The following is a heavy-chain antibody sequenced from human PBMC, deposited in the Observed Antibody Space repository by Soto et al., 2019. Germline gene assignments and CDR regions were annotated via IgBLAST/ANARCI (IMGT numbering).Heavy chain of an antibody. D-gene: IGHD4-17*01. V-gene: IGHV3-30*18. Sequence: PGGSLRLSCAASGFTFSSYGMHWVRQAPGKGLEWVAVISYDGSNKYYADSVKGRFTISRDNSKNTLYLQMNSLRAEDTAVYYCAKGAPRTAPRCLWGRGTLVTVSS. J-gene: IGHJ2*01. CDR2: ISYDGSNK. CDR3: AKGAPRTAPRCL. CDR1: GFTFSSYG.